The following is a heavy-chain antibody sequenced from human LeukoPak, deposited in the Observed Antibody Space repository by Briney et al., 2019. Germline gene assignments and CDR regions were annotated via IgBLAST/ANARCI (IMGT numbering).Heavy chain of an antibody. V-gene: IGHV4-59*01. J-gene: IGHJ4*02. CDR1: GDSLISDY. D-gene: IGHD3-3*01. CDR2: IYHSGNT. Sequence: PSGTLSLTCTVSGDSLISDYWSWIRQPPGKGLEWIGYIYHSGNTNYNPSLKSRVTMSVDTSQNQFSLKLSSVTAADTAMYYCARSRVWSDDRGYFDYWGQGTLVTVSS. CDR3: ARSRVWSDDRGYFDY.